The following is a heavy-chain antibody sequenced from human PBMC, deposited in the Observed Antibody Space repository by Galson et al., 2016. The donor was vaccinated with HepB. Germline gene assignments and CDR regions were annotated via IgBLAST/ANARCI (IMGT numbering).Heavy chain of an antibody. D-gene: IGHD2-15*01. CDR3: ARDGCLRGSCGYFDI. Sequence: SLRLSCAASGFTFSDYFMTWIRQAPGKGLEWLAYIANNGGTRYYADSVQGRFTISRDNANNSLYLHMDRLRAEDTAVYFCARDGCLRGSCGYFDIWGQGTMDSISS. CDR1: GFTFSDYF. V-gene: IGHV3-11*01. CDR2: IANNGGTR. J-gene: IGHJ3*02.